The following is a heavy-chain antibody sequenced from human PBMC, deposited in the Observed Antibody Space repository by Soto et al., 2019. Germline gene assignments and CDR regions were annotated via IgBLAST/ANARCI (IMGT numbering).Heavy chain of an antibody. J-gene: IGHJ4*02. Sequence: GVSLRLSCVVSGFSLSDSYMTWVRQIPGKGLEWIASISSGAFTISYAAAVKGRFTISRDDGHNSLFLQMDSLRAEDTALYYCARDTNRLEHSGQGTLVTVSS. CDR1: GFSLSDSY. CDR3: ARDTNRLEH. V-gene: IGHV3-11*01. CDR2: ISSGAFTI. D-gene: IGHD3-3*01.